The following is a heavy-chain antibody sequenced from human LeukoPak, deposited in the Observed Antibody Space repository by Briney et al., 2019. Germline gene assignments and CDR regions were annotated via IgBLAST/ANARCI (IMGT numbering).Heavy chain of an antibody. Sequence: GSLRLSCAASGFSFSSYWMSWIRQPPGKGLEWIGEISHTGTTKYNPSLMSRATISVDTSRNRFSLTMTSVTAADTAVYYCARAVFVVVPGVLAWGPKDLRTPGWFDPWGQGTLVTVSS. V-gene: IGHV4-34*01. D-gene: IGHD2-2*01. J-gene: IGHJ5*02. CDR1: GFSFSSYW. CDR2: ISHTGTT. CDR3: ARAVFVVVPGVLAWGPKDLRTPGWFDP.